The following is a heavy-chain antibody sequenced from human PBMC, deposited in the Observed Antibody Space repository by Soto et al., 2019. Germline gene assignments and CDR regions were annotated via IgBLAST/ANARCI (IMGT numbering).Heavy chain of an antibody. Sequence: VQLVESGGGVVQPGRSLRLSCVASEFTVSSHLMHWVRQAPGKGLEWVAFISNDGDYKNYADSVKGRFTISRDNSKDTVYLEIHSLRPEDTALYHCARDEAFTAPYYLDYWGQGTLVIVS. D-gene: IGHD1-26*01. CDR2: ISNDGDYK. J-gene: IGHJ4*02. CDR3: ARDEAFTAPYYLDY. V-gene: IGHV3-30*03. CDR1: EFTVSSHL.